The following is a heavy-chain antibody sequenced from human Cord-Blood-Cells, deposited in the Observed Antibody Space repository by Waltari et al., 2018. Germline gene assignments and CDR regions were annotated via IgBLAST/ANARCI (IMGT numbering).Heavy chain of an antibody. J-gene: IGHJ3*02. V-gene: IGHV5-51*01. Sequence: EVQLVQSGAEVKKPGESLKISCKGSGYSFTSYWIGWVRQMPGKGLEWRGIIYPGDSDTRYSPSFQGQVTISADKSISTAYLQWSSLKASDTAMYYCARRRIQLWFGDAFDIWGQGTMVTVSS. D-gene: IGHD5-18*01. CDR2: IYPGDSDT. CDR1: GYSFTSYW. CDR3: ARRRIQLWFGDAFDI.